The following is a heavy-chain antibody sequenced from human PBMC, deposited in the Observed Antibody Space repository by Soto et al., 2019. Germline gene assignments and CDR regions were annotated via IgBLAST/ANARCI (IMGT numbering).Heavy chain of an antibody. D-gene: IGHD2-2*01. Sequence: QVQLVQSGAEVKKPGASVKVSCKASGYTFTSYGISWVRQAPGQGLEWMGWISAYNGNTNYAQKLQGRVTMTTDTSTSTAYMELRSLRSDDTVVYYCARAFSEYQLLSHFDYWGQGTLVTVSS. CDR1: GYTFTSYG. V-gene: IGHV1-18*01. CDR2: ISAYNGNT. CDR3: ARAFSEYQLLSHFDY. J-gene: IGHJ4*02.